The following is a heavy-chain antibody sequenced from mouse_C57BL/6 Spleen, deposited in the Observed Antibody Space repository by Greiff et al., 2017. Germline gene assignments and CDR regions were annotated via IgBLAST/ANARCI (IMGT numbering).Heavy chain of an antibody. D-gene: IGHD1-1*01. V-gene: IGHV1-55*01. CDR3: ARSGYGSSYGYCDV. J-gene: IGHJ1*03. Sequence: QVQLQQPGAELVKPGASVKMSCKASGYTFTSYWITWVKQRPGQGLEWIGDIYPGSGSTNYNEKFKSKATLTVDTSSSTAYMQLSSLTSEDSAVYDCARSGYGSSYGYCDVWGTGTTGTVSS. CDR2: IYPGSGST. CDR1: GYTFTSYW.